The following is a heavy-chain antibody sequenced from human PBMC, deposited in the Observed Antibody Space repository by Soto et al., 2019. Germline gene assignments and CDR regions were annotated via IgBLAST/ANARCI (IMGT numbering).Heavy chain of an antibody. CDR3: AKTVVSVAYYYYYGMDV. V-gene: IGHV3-23*01. D-gene: IGHD2-15*01. CDR1: GFTFSNYA. J-gene: IGHJ6*02. Sequence: EVQLLESGGGLVQPGGSLRLSCAASGFTFSNYAMTWVRQAPGKGLEWVSVISGSGGSSYYGDSVKGRFIISRDNSKDTLYLQMHSLRAEDTAVYYCAKTVVSVAYYYYYGMDVWGRGTSVTVSS. CDR2: ISGSGGSS.